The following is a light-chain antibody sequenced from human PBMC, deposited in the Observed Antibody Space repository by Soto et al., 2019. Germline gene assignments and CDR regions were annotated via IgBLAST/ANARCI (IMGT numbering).Light chain of an antibody. V-gene: IGLV2-8*01. J-gene: IGLJ2*01. Sequence: QSALTQPPSASGSPGQSVTISRTGTSSDVGGYNYVSWYQQHPGKAPKLMISEVSKRPSGVPDRFSGSKSGNTASLTVSGLQAEDEADYYCSSFAGNNNLVFGGGTQLTVL. CDR2: EVS. CDR3: SSFAGNNNLV. CDR1: SSDVGGYNY.